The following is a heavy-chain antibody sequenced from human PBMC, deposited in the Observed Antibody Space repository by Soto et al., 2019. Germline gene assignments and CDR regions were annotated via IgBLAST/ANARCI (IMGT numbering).Heavy chain of an antibody. CDR3: AGARSTWGSTWYFDY. CDR2: TYYRSKWYN. Sequence: SQTLSLTCAISGDSVSSNSAAWNWIRQSPSRGLEWLGRTYYRSKWYNDYAVSVKSRITINPDTSKNQFSLQLNPVTPEDTAVYYCAGARSTWGSTWYFDYWAQGTLVTVSS. D-gene: IGHD6-13*01. J-gene: IGHJ4*02. V-gene: IGHV6-1*01. CDR1: GDSVSSNSAA.